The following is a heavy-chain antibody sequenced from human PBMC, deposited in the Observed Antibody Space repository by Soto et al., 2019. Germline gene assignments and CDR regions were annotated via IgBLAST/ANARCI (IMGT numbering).Heavy chain of an antibody. CDR3: SYDSSRGDR. V-gene: IGHV3-15*01. CDR2: LKSEAAGGTT. CDR1: GFAFSSAW. D-gene: IGHD3-22*01. Sequence: GGSLRLSCAASGFAFSSAWMSWVRQAPGKGLEWVGRLKSEAAGGTTDYAAPVKGRFTISRDDSKNTLYLQMNSLKTDDTAVYYCSYDSSRGDRWGQGTLVTVSS. J-gene: IGHJ5*02.